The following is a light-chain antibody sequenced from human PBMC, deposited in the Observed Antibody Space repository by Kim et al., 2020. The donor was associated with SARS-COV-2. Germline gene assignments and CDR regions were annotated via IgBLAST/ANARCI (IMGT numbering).Light chain of an antibody. Sequence: QSALTQPASVSGSPGQRVTISCTGTSSDVGGYNYVSWYQQHPGKAPKLMIYDVSNRPSGVSNRFSGFKSGNTASLTISGLQAEDEADYYCSSYTSSRPRAVFGGGTQLTVL. CDR2: DVS. CDR1: SSDVGGYNY. V-gene: IGLV2-14*03. J-gene: IGLJ2*01. CDR3: SSYTSSRPRAV.